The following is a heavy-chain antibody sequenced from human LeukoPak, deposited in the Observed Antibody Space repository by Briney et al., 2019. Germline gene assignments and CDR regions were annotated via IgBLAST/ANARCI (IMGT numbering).Heavy chain of an antibody. D-gene: IGHD1-7*01. CDR3: ARGELYTPHDY. Sequence: ASVKVSCKASEYTFTGYYMHWVRQAPGQGLEWMGWINPNSGGTKYAQKFQGRVTMTRDTSISTVYMEMSRLRSDDTAVYYCARGELYTPHDYWGQGTLVTVSS. CDR2: INPNSGGT. J-gene: IGHJ4*02. CDR1: EYTFTGYY. V-gene: IGHV1-2*02.